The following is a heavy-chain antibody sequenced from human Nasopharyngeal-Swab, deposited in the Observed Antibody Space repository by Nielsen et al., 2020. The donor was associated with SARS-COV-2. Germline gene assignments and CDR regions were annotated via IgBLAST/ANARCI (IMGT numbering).Heavy chain of an antibody. V-gene: IGHV3-23*01. CDR1: GFTFSTYA. CDR3: ASGSYADFDY. D-gene: IGHD1-26*01. CDR2: ISGSRGST. Sequence: GESLKISCAASGFTFSTYAMSWVRQAPGKGLEWVSAISGSRGSTYYADSVKGRFTISRDNSKNTLYLQMNSLRAEDTAVYYCASGSYADFDYWGQGTLVTVSS. J-gene: IGHJ4*02.